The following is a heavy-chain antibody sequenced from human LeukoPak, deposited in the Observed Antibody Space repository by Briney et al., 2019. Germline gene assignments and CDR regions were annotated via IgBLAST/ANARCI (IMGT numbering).Heavy chain of an antibody. D-gene: IGHD6-13*01. Sequence: PGGSLRLSCAASGFTFSSYWMHWVRQAPGKGLVWVSRINSDGSSTSYADSVKGRFTISRDNAKNTLYLQMNSLRAEDTAVYYCARHSRSYSSSWYNGDDDYYYYMDAWGKGTTVTVSS. V-gene: IGHV3-74*01. CDR1: GFTFSSYW. CDR3: ARHSRSYSSSWYNGDDDYYYYMDA. CDR2: INSDGSST. J-gene: IGHJ6*03.